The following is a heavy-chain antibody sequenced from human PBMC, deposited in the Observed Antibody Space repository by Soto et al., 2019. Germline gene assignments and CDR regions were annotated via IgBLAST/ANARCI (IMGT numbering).Heavy chain of an antibody. J-gene: IGHJ4*02. Sequence: GGSLRLSCAASGFTFSSYAMSWVRQAPGKGLEWVSAISGSGGSTYYADSVKGRFTISRDNSKNTLYLQMNSLRAEDTAVYYCAKVSPGYSCAGSKKPFFAYGARGPLDPASS. CDR1: GFTFSSYA. CDR3: AKVSPGYSCAGSKKPFFAY. D-gene: IGHD6-19*01. CDR2: ISGSGGST. V-gene: IGHV3-23*01.